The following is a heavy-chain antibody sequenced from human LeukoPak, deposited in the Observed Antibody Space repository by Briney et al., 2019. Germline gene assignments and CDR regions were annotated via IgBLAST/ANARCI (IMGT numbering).Heavy chain of an antibody. V-gene: IGHV3-9*01. CDR1: GFTFDDYA. J-gene: IGHJ4*02. CDR3: ARVRGSYSVDY. CDR2: ISWNSGSI. Sequence: GRSLRLSCAASGFTFDDYAMHWVRQAPGKGLEWVSGISWNSGSIGYADSVKGRFTISRDNAKNSLYLQMNSLRADDTALYYCARVRGSYSVDYWGQGTLVTVSS. D-gene: IGHD3-10*01.